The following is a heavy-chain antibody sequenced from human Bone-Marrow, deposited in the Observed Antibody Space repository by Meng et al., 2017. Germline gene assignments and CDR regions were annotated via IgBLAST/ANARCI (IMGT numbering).Heavy chain of an antibody. CDR1: GGSFSGYY. V-gene: IGHV4-34*01. D-gene: IGHD4-23*01. Sequence: QGQVGRWGAGLWKPPETLSLPCAVYGGSFSGYYWSWIRQPPGKGLEWIGEINHSGSTNYNPSLKSRVTISVDTSKNQFSLKLSSVTAADTAVYYCARGVASPIFSTVVTPAFDYWGQGTLVTVSS. CDR3: ARGVASPIFSTVVTPAFDY. CDR2: INHSGST. J-gene: IGHJ4*02.